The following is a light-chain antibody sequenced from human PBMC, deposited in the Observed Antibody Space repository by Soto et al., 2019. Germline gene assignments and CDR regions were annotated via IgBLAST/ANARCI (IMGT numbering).Light chain of an antibody. CDR1: SSDIGAYDY. V-gene: IGLV2-14*03. Sequence: QSVLTQPASVSGSPRQSITISCTGTSSDIGAYDYVSWFQQYSGKAPTLIIYEVRFRPSGVSSRFSGSKSGNTASLTISGLQTEDEADYYCGSYASATLIFGGGTKLTVL. CDR3: GSYASATLI. CDR2: EVR. J-gene: IGLJ2*01.